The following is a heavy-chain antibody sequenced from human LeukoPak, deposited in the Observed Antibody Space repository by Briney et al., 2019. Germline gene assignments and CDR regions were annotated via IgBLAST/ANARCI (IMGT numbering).Heavy chain of an antibody. D-gene: IGHD2-2*01. CDR2: INPNSGGT. V-gene: IGHV1-2*02. Sequence: ASVKVSCKASGYTFTGYYMHWVRQAPGQGLEWMGWINPNSGGTNYAQKFQGRVTMSRDTSISTAYMELSRLRSDDTAVYYCARSTSHCRSDNWFDPWGQGTLVTVSS. CDR3: ARSTSHCRSDNWFDP. J-gene: IGHJ5*02. CDR1: GYTFTGYY.